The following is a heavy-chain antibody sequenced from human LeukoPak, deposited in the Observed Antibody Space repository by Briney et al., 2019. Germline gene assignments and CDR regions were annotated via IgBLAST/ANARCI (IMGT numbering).Heavy chain of an antibody. V-gene: IGHV1-69*02. J-gene: IGHJ5*02. Sequence: GSSAKVSCKASGGTFSSYTISWVRQAPGQALEWMGRIIPILGIANYAQKFQGRVTITADKSTSTAYMELSSLRSEDTAVYYCARGGYYCSSTSCFASNWFDPWGQGTLVTVSS. D-gene: IGHD2-2*01. CDR3: ARGGYYCSSTSCFASNWFDP. CDR1: GGTFSSYT. CDR2: IIPILGIA.